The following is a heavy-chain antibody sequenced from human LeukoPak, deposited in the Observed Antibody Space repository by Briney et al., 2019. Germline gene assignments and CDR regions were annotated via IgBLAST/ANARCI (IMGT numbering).Heavy chain of an antibody. D-gene: IGHD3-22*01. CDR3: ARGSTYYKSSGQVPFDY. CDR1: GFTFNTYT. CDR2: ISGSSGII. Sequence: PGGSLRLSCAASGFTFNTYTMNWVRQAPGKGLEWVSYISGSSGIIDYADSVRGRFTISRDNAKNSLHLQMNSLRAEDTAVYYCARGSTYYKSSGQVPFDYWGQGTLVTVSS. V-gene: IGHV3-48*01. J-gene: IGHJ4*02.